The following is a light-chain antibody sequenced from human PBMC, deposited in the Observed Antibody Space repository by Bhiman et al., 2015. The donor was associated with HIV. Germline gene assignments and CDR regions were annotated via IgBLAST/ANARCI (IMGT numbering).Light chain of an antibody. Sequence: QSALTQPPSASGSPGQSVTISCAGTSSDVGAYNYVSWYQQHPGKAPKLMIYEVSKRPSGVPDRFSGSKSGNTASLTVSGLQAEDEADYYCSSYAGSNNPVVFGG. CDR3: SSYAGSNNPVV. CDR2: EVS. CDR1: SSDVGAYNY. V-gene: IGLV2-8*01. J-gene: IGLJ2*01.